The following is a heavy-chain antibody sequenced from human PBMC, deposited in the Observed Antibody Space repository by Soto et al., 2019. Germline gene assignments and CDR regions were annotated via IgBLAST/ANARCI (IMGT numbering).Heavy chain of an antibody. CDR2: ISGYNGNT. J-gene: IGHJ6*02. CDR3: ARAGKYYYGSGSPYYYGMEV. Sequence: QVQLVQSGAEVKKPGASVKVSCKASGYTFTSYGVSWVRQAPGQGLEWMGWISGYNGNTNYAQTLQGRVTMTTDTSTSTAYMELRSLRSDDTAVYYCARAGKYYYGSGSPYYYGMEVWGQGITVTVSS. CDR1: GYTFTSYG. V-gene: IGHV1-18*04. D-gene: IGHD3-10*01.